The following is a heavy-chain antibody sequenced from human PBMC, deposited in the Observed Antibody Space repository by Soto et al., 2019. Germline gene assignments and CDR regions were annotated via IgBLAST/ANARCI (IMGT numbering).Heavy chain of an antibody. J-gene: IGHJ5*02. CDR1: GYTFTSYD. CDR3: ARDPVRANWFDP. Sequence: AASVKVSCKASGYTFTSYDIHWVRQATGQGLEWMGWMNPNSGNTGYAQKFQGRVTMTRNTSISTAYMELSSLRSEDTAVYYCARDPVRANWFDPWGQGTLVTVSS. CDR2: MNPNSGNT. V-gene: IGHV1-8*01.